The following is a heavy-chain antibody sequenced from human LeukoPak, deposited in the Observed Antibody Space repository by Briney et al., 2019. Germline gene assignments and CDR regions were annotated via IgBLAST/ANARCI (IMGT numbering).Heavy chain of an antibody. Sequence: SETLSLTCTVSGGSISSSTYYWTWIRQHPGKGLEWIGFISYRGSTSFNPSLKSRVSISVDTSKNQFPLRLTSVTAADTAVYYCARDVVLTASPDAFDIWGQGTMVSVSS. J-gene: IGHJ3*02. CDR3: ARDVVLTASPDAFDI. CDR2: ISYRGST. V-gene: IGHV4-31*03. CDR1: GGSISSSTYY. D-gene: IGHD2-21*02.